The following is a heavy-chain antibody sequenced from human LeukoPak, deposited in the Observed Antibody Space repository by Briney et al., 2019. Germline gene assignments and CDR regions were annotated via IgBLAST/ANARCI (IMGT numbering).Heavy chain of an antibody. V-gene: IGHV4-34*01. D-gene: IGHD3-3*01. CDR3: AREAFWSGLNWFDP. CDR2: INHSGST. Sequence: SETLSLTCAVYGGSFSGYYWRWIRQPPGKGLEWIGEINHSGSTNYNPSLKSRVTISVDTSKNQFSLKLSSVTAADTAVYYCAREAFWSGLNWFDPWGQGTLVTVSS. CDR1: GGSFSGYY. J-gene: IGHJ5*02.